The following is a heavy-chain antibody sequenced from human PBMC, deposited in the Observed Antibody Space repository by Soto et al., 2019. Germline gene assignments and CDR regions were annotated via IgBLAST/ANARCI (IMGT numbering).Heavy chain of an antibody. Sequence: QVQLVQSGAEVKKPGASVKVSCKASGYTFTSYGISWVRQAPGQGLEWMGWISAYNGNTNYAQKLQGRVTMTTDTSTSTAYMELRSMRSDDTAVYYCARGPPSYYDSSGYYKYFDYWGQGTLVTVSS. CDR2: ISAYNGNT. D-gene: IGHD3-22*01. CDR3: ARGPPSYYDSSGYYKYFDY. V-gene: IGHV1-18*01. CDR1: GYTFTSYG. J-gene: IGHJ4*02.